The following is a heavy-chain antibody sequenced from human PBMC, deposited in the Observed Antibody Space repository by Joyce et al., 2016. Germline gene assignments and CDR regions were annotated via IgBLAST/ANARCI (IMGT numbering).Heavy chain of an antibody. J-gene: IGHJ6*03. Sequence: EVQLVQSGEEVKKPGESLKISCKASGYTFTSYWIGWVRQMPGKGLELMGIIYLVNSDAKYSPSFQGQVTISADKSINTAYLQWSRLKPSDTAIYYCARGLGHYYMDVWAKGTTVTVSS. V-gene: IGHV5-51*01. CDR1: GYTFTSYW. CDR2: IYLVNSDA. CDR3: ARGLGHYYMDV.